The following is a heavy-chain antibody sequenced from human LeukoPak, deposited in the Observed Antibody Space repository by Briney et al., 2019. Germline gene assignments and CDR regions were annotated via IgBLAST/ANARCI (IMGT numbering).Heavy chain of an antibody. CDR1: GFTFSSYA. J-gene: IGHJ4*02. V-gene: IGHV3-23*01. D-gene: IGHD6-13*01. CDR3: AKFGSSSWPRFDY. CDR2: ISGSGGST. Sequence: AGGSLRLSCTASGFTFSSYAMSWVRQAPGKGLEWVSAISGSGGSTYYADSVKGRFTISRDNSKNTLYLQMNSLRAEDTAVYYCAKFGSSSWPRFDYWGQGTLVTVSS.